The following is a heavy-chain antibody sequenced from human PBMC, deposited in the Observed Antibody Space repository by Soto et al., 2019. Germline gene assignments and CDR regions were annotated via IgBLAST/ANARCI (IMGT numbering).Heavy chain of an antibody. CDR1: GGSISSYY. D-gene: IGHD3-3*01. J-gene: IGHJ6*03. Sequence: SETLSLTCTVSGGSISSYYWSWIRQPPGKGLEWIGYIFDSGSTNYNPSLKSRVTISVDTSKNQFSLKLSSVTAADTAVYYCARMAQNDFWSGYSRYYYYYMDVWGKGTKVTVS. V-gene: IGHV4-59*01. CDR2: IFDSGST. CDR3: ARMAQNDFWSGYSRYYYYYMDV.